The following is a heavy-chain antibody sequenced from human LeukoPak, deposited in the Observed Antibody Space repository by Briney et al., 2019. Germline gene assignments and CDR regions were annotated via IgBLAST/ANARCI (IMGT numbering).Heavy chain of an antibody. V-gene: IGHV3-21*01. CDR3: ARDSPGFVVRGVIKPIDY. CDR2: ISSSSSYI. CDR1: GFTFSSYS. D-gene: IGHD3-10*01. J-gene: IGHJ4*02. Sequence: GGSLRLSCAASGFTFSSYSMNWVRQAPGKGLEWVSSISSSSSYIYYADSVKGRFTISRDNAKNSLYLQMNSLRAEDTAVHYCARDSPGFVVRGVIKPIDYWGQGTLVTVSS.